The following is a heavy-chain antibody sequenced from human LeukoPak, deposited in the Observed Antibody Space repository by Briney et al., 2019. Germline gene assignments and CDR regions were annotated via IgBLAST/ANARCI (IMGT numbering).Heavy chain of an antibody. CDR1: GTSISGYY. CDR2: IYYSGST. CDR3: ARGHEGATN. D-gene: IGHD1-26*01. V-gene: IGHV4-59*01. Sequence: PSETLSLTCTVSGTSISGYYWSWIRQPPGKGLEWIGCIYYSGSTNYNPSLKSRVTISVDTSKNQFSLKLSSVTAADTAVYYCARGHEGATNWGQGTLVTVSS. J-gene: IGHJ4*02.